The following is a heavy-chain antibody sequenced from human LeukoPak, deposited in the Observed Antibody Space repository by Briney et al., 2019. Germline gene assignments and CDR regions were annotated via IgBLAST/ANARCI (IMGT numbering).Heavy chain of an antibody. Sequence: PSETLSLTRTVSGGSISSSSYYWGWIRQPPGKGLEWIGSIYYSGSTYYNPSLKSRVTISVDTSKNQFSLKLSSVTAADTAVYYCARVIPPTNWFDPWGQGTLVTVSS. CDR3: ARVIPPTNWFDP. CDR2: IYYSGST. CDR1: GGSISSSSYY. J-gene: IGHJ5*02. V-gene: IGHV4-39*07.